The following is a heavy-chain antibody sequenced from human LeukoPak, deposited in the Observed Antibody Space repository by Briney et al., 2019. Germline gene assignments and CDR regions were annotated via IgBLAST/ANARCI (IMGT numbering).Heavy chain of an antibody. CDR2: MYYSGST. J-gene: IGHJ4*02. V-gene: IGHV4-39*07. CDR1: GGSISSSSYY. D-gene: IGHD3-16*02. CDR3: GGMITFGGVIVSCH. Sequence: TSSETLSLTCTVSGGSISSSSYYWGWIRQPPGKGPEWIVSMYYSGSTFYNPSLKSRVTISVDKSKNQFSLKLSSVTAADTAVYYCGGMITFGGVIVSCHWGQGTLVTVSS.